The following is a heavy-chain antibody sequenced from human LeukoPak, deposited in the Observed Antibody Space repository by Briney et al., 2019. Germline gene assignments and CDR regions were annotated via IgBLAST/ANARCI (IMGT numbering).Heavy chain of an antibody. D-gene: IGHD2-15*01. CDR2: IIPIFGTA. J-gene: IGHJ6*02. CDR3: ARAPRWTSYYYYYYGMDV. CDR1: GGTFSSYA. Sequence: ASVKVSCKDSGGTFSSYAISWVRQAPGQGLEWMGGIIPIFGTANYAQKFQGRVTITADESTSTAYMELSSLRSEDTAVYYCARAPRWTSYYYYYYGMDVWGQGTTVTVSS. V-gene: IGHV1-69*13.